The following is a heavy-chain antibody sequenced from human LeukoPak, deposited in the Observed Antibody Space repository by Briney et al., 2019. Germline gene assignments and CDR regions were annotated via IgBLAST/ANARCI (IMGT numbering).Heavy chain of an antibody. Sequence: PSETLSLTCAVYGGSFSGYYWSWIRQPPGKGLEWIGEINHSGSTNYNPSLKSRVTISVDTSKNEFSLKLSSVTAADTAVYYCARDGSLSGSYFDYWGQGTLVTVSS. CDR2: INHSGST. J-gene: IGHJ4*02. V-gene: IGHV4-34*01. CDR3: ARDGSLSGSYFDY. D-gene: IGHD1-26*01. CDR1: GGSFSGYY.